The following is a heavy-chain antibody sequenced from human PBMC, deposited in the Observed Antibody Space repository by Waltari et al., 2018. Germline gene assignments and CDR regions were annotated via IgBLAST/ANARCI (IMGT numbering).Heavy chain of an antibody. CDR1: GYSFVAYD. V-gene: IGHV1-8*03. D-gene: IGHD1-26*01. CDR3: ARSGAGSQGWFDP. J-gene: IGHJ5*02. Sequence: QMQLVQSGAEVKKPGASVKVSCKASGYSFVAYDINWVRQANGQGLEWMGWMNPNSGDTGYAQKFQDRVTFTRDTSINTAYLEVSSLRSEDTAVYYCARSGAGSQGWFDPRGQGTLVTVSS. CDR2: MNPNSGDT.